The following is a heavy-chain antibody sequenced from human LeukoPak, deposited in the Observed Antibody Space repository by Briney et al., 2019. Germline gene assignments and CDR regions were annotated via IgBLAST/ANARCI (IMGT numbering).Heavy chain of an antibody. Sequence: SETLSLTCAVYGGSFSGYYWSWIRQPPGKGLEWIGEINHSGSTNYNPSLKSRVTISVDTSKKPFSLKLSSVTAADTAVYYCARGRIRMDVWGKGTTVTVSS. CDR3: ARGRIRMDV. CDR1: GGSFSGYY. CDR2: INHSGST. D-gene: IGHD2-15*01. V-gene: IGHV4-34*01. J-gene: IGHJ6*04.